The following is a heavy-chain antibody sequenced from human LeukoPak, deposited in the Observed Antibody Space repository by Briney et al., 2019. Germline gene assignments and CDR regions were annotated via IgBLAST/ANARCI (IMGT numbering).Heavy chain of an antibody. CDR3: AGGRTDIVVVPATLRNYYFDY. D-gene: IGHD2-2*01. CDR2: IMPMFGKA. V-gene: IGHV1-69*06. Sequence: SVKVSCKASGGTFRSYVFSWVRQAPGQGLEWMGGIMPMFGKANYAQKFQGRVTTTADKATSTAYMELSSLRSEDTAVYYCAGGRTDIVVVPATLRNYYFDYWGQGTLVTVSS. J-gene: IGHJ4*02. CDR1: GGTFRSYV.